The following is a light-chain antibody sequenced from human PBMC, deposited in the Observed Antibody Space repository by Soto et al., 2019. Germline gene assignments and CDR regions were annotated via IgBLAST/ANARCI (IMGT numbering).Light chain of an antibody. CDR2: DAS. V-gene: IGKV3-11*01. J-gene: IGKJ2*01. Sequence: TQSPDSLSASVGDRVTITCRASQSISTYLHWYQHKGGQAPRLLIFDASKRAAGVPGRFSGSVSGTDFVLSINNLEPEDFASYYCQQRGNWLFGQGTKLEIK. CDR3: QQRGNWL. CDR1: QSISTY.